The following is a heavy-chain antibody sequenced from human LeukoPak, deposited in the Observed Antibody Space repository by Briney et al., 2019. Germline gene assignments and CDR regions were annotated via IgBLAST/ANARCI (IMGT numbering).Heavy chain of an antibody. V-gene: IGHV4-39*01. Sequence: SETLSLTCTVSGGSISSSSYYWGWIRQPPGKGLEWIGSIYYSGSTYYNPSLKSRVTISVDTSKNQFSLNLSSVTAADTAVYYCARPATVTTSFWYFDLWGRGTLVTVSS. D-gene: IGHD4-17*01. CDR1: GGSISSSSYY. CDR3: ARPATVTTSFWYFDL. CDR2: IYYSGST. J-gene: IGHJ2*01.